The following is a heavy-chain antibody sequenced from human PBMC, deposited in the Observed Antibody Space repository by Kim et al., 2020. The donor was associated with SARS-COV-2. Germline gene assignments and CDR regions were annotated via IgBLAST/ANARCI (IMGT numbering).Heavy chain of an antibody. J-gene: IGHJ3*02. D-gene: IGHD3-10*02. Sequence: NPSLKGRVTISVDTSKNQFSLKLSSVTAADTAVYYWARDSLRAMFGAFDIWGQGTMVAVSS. CDR3: ARDSLRAMFGAFDI. V-gene: IGHV4-31*02.